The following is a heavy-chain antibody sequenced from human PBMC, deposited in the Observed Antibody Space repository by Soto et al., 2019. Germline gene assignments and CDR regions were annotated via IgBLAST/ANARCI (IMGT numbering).Heavy chain of an antibody. CDR3: AGSAEQLVQGDAFDI. V-gene: IGHV4-34*01. CDR2: INHSGST. Sequence: SETLSLTCAVYGGSFSGYYWSWIRQPPGKGLEWIGEINHSGSTNYNPSLKSRVTISVDTSKNQFSLKLSSVTAADTAVYYCAGSAEQLVQGDAFDIWGQGTMVTVSS. J-gene: IGHJ3*02. CDR1: GGSFSGYY. D-gene: IGHD6-6*01.